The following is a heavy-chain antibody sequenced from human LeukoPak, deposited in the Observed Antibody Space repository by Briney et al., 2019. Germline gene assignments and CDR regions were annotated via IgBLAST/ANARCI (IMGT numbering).Heavy chain of an antibody. CDR2: IIPIFGTA. Sequence: ASVKVSCKASGGTFSSYAISWVRQAPGQGLEWVGGIIPIFGTANYAQKFQGRFTITADKSTSTAYMELSSLRSEDTAVYYCARAKRRLWFGEFEYYFDYWGQGTLVTVSS. V-gene: IGHV1-69*06. D-gene: IGHD3-10*01. CDR1: GGTFSSYA. J-gene: IGHJ4*02. CDR3: ARAKRRLWFGEFEYYFDY.